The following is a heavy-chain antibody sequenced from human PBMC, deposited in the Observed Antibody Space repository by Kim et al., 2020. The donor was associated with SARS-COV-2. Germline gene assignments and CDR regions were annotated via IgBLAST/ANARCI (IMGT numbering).Heavy chain of an antibody. J-gene: IGHJ5*02. D-gene: IGHD3-16*01. Sequence: SETLSLTCAVYGGSFSAYYWVWIRQPPGKGLEYVADILHTGSTYYTHFNPSLKSRVTISADTSTNQVALTLRSVTAADTAVYYCARGPRLGSGENWFDPWGQGTLVTVSS. V-gene: IGHV4-34*12. CDR1: GGSFSAYY. CDR3: ARGPRLGSGENWFDP. CDR2: ILHTGST.